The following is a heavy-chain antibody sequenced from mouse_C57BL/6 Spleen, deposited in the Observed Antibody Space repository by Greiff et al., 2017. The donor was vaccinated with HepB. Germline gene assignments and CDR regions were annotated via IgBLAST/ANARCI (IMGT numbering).Heavy chain of an antibody. CDR3: TRGITTVPHYYAMDY. V-gene: IGHV5-9-1*02. CDR2: ISSGGDYI. D-gene: IGHD1-1*01. J-gene: IGHJ4*01. Sequence: EVQLVESGEGLVKPGGSLKLSCAASGFTFSSYAMSWVRQTPEKRLEWVAYISSGGDYIYYADTVKGRFTISRDNARNTLSLQMSSLKSEDTAMYYCTRGITTVPHYYAMDYWGQGTSVTVSS. CDR1: GFTFSSYA.